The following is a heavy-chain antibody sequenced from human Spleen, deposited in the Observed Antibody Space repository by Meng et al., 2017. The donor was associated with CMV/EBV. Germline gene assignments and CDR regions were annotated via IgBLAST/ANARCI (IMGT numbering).Heavy chain of an antibody. J-gene: IGHJ4*02. Sequence: GGSLRLSCAASGFTFRNYDMNWVRQAPGKGLEWVSGISGSGDITYYPDSVKGRFTISRDNSKNTLYLQINSLRAEDTAVYYCAKDMGGRFCSASSCYTALDQWGQGTLVTVSS. V-gene: IGHV3-23*01. CDR2: ISGSGDIT. CDR1: GFTFRNYD. CDR3: AKDMGGRFCSASSCYTALDQ. D-gene: IGHD2-2*02.